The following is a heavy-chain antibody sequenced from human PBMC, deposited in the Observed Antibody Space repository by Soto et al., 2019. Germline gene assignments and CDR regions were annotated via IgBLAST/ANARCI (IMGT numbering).Heavy chain of an antibody. CDR3: AKALKGYCSGGSCWNFDY. V-gene: IGHV3-23*01. CDR1: GFTFSSYA. Sequence: EVQLLESGGGLVQPGGSLRLSCAASGFTFSSYAMSWVRQAPGKGLEWVSAISGSGGSTYYADSVKGRFTISRGNSKNTLYLQMNSLRAGDTAVYYCAKALKGYCSGGSCWNFDYWGQGTLVTVSS. D-gene: IGHD2-15*01. CDR2: ISGSGGST. J-gene: IGHJ4*02.